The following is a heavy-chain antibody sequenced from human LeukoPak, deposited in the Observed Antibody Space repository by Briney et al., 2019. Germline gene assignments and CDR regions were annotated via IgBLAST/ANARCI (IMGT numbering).Heavy chain of an antibody. V-gene: IGHV1-2*02. CDR3: ARSRCSSSWYNDIWFDP. CDR2: INPNSGGT. Sequence: ASVKVSCKASGYTFTGYYMHWVRQAPGQGLEWMGWINPNSGGTNYAQKFQGRVTMTRDTSISTAYMELSRLRSDDTAVYYCARSRCSSSWYNDIWFDPWGQGTLVTVSS. J-gene: IGHJ5*02. D-gene: IGHD6-13*01. CDR1: GYTFTGYY.